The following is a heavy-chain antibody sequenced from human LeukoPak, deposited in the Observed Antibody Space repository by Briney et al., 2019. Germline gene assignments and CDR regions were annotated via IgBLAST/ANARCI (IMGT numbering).Heavy chain of an antibody. CDR1: GGSISSSSYY. CDR2: IYYSGST. CDR3: ASREASERWELPNRPAYFDY. Sequence: SETLSLTCTVSGGSISSSSYYWGWIRQPPGKGLEWIGSIYYSGSTYYNPSLKSRVTISVDTSKNQFSLKLSSVTAADTAVYYCASREASERWELPNRPAYFDYWGQGTLVTVSS. D-gene: IGHD1-26*01. V-gene: IGHV4-39*01. J-gene: IGHJ4*02.